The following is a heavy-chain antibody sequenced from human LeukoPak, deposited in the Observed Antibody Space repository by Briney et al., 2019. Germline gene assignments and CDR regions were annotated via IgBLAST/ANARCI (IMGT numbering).Heavy chain of an antibody. CDR1: GFTFSSYG. D-gene: IGHD1-7*01. J-gene: IGHJ3*02. V-gene: IGHV3-30*02. CDR2: IRYDGSNK. CDR3: ARDRTGTNDAFDI. Sequence: GGSLRLSCAASGFTFSSYGMHWVRQAPGKGLEWVAFIRYDGSNKYYADSVKGRFTISRDNSKNTLYLQMNSLRAEDTAVYYCARDRTGTNDAFDIWGQGTMVTVSS.